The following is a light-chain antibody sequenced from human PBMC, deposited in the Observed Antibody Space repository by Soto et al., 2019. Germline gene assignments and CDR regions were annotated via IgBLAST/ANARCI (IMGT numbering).Light chain of an antibody. V-gene: IGKV1-5*03. Sequence: DIQMTQSPSTLSASVGYRFTIPCRASRTINRWWAWYQQKPGEVPKLLIYKASVLESGVPSRFSGSGSGTEFTLTISRLQPEDVATYYCQPWSFGQGTKVDIK. CDR3: QPWS. CDR1: RTINRW. CDR2: KAS. J-gene: IGKJ1*01.